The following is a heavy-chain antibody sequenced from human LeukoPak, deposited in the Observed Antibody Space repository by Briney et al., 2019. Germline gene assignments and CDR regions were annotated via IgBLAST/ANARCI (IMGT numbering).Heavy chain of an antibody. D-gene: IGHD2-15*01. J-gene: IGHJ4*02. Sequence: PGGSLRLSCAASGFTFDDYAMHWVRQAPGKGLEWVSGISWNSGSIGYADSVKGRFTISRDNAKNSLYLQMNSRRAEDTALYYCAKAVKGYCSGGSCYSLDYWGQGTLVTVSS. V-gene: IGHV3-9*01. CDR3: AKAVKGYCSGGSCYSLDY. CDR1: GFTFDDYA. CDR2: ISWNSGSI.